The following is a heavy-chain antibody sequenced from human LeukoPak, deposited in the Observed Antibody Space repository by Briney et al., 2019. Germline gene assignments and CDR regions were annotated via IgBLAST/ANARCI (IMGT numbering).Heavy chain of an antibody. CDR2: ISSSSSTI. D-gene: IGHD3-10*01. CDR3: TYGSGSYANH. J-gene: IGHJ5*02. V-gene: IGHV3-48*01. CDR1: GFTFSSYS. Sequence: GGSLRLSCAASGFTFSSYSMNWVRQAPGKGLERVSYISSSSSTIYYADSVKGRFTISRDNAKNSLYLQMNSLRAEDTAVYYCTYGSGSYANHWGQGTLVTVSS.